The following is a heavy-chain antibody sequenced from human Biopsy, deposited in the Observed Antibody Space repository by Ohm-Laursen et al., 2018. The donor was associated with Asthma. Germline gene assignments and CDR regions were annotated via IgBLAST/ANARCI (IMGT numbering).Heavy chain of an antibody. Sequence: TLSLTCTVSGGSINIGDYYWSWIRQHPVKGLEWIGYIYYSGSTYYNPSLKSRVSISLDTSKNQFSRSLTSVTAADTAVYYCARTTYGDDGFDPWGQGTLVTVSS. CDR3: ARTTYGDDGFDP. CDR1: GGSINIGDYY. J-gene: IGHJ5*02. V-gene: IGHV4-31*03. CDR2: IYYSGST. D-gene: IGHD4-17*01.